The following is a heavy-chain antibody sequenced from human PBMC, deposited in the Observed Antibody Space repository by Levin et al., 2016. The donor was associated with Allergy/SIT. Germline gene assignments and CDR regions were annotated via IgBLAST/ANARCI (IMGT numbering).Heavy chain of an antibody. CDR3: ARAPEEDYYYYYGMDV. CDR1: GGSISSGGYY. V-gene: IGHV4-31*03. J-gene: IGHJ6*02. Sequence: SETLSLTCTVSGGSISSGGYYWSWIRQHQGRAWSGLGTSTTVGSTYYNPSLKSRVTISVDTSKNQFSLKLSSVTAADTAVYYCARAPEEDYYYYYGMDVWGQGTTVTVSS. CDR2: STTVGST.